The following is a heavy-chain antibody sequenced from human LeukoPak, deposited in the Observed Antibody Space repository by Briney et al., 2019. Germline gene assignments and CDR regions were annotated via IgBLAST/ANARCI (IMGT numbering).Heavy chain of an antibody. CDR2: ISSSGSTI. Sequence: GSLRLSCAASGFTVSSNYMSWVRQAPGKGLEWVSYISSSGSTIYYADSVKGRFTISRDNAKNSLYLQMNSLRAEDTAVYYCAREPPLGDFWSGQLFYYYYGMDVWGQGTTVTVSS. CDR3: AREPPLGDFWSGQLFYYYYGMDV. V-gene: IGHV3-48*04. D-gene: IGHD3-3*01. J-gene: IGHJ6*02. CDR1: GFTVSSNY.